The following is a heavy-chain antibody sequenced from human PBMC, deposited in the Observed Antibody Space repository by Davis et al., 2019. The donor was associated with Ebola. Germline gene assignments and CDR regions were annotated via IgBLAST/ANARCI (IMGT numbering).Heavy chain of an antibody. CDR3: AKGSEWAAHPNDAFDI. V-gene: IGHV3-9*01. CDR2: ISWNSGSI. CDR1: GFTFDDYA. J-gene: IGHJ3*02. D-gene: IGHD1-26*01. Sequence: PGGSLRLSCAASGFTFDDYAMHWVRQAPGKGLEWVSGISWNSGSIGYADSVKGRFTISRDNAKNSLYLQMNSLRAEDTALYYCAKGSEWAAHPNDAFDIWGQGTMVTVSS.